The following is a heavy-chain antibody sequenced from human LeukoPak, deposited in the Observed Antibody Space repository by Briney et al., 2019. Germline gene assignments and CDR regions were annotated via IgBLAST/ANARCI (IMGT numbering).Heavy chain of an antibody. CDR1: GFTFSSYS. D-gene: IGHD3-3*01. CDR2: ISSSSSYI. CDR3: ARDGLPDYDFWSGYYTGVRYFDY. J-gene: IGHJ4*02. V-gene: IGHV3-21*01. Sequence: GGSLRLSCAASGFTFSSYSMNWVRQAPGKGLEWVSSISSSSSYIYYADSVKGRFTISRDNAKNSLYLQMNSLRAEDTAVYYCARDGLPDYDFWSGYYTGVRYFDYWAREPWSPSPQ.